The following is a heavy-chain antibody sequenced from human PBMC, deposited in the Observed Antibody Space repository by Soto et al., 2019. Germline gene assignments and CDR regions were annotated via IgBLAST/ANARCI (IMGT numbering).Heavy chain of an antibody. V-gene: IGHV1-69*13. J-gene: IGHJ6*02. Sequence: ASVKVSCKASGGTFSSYAISWVRQAPGQGLEWMGGIIPIFGTANYAQKFQGRVTITADESTSTAYMELSSLRSEDTAVYYCARKDIVLVPAAIRNYYYGMDVWGQGTTVTGSS. CDR2: IIPIFGTA. CDR3: ARKDIVLVPAAIRNYYYGMDV. D-gene: IGHD2-2*01. CDR1: GGTFSSYA.